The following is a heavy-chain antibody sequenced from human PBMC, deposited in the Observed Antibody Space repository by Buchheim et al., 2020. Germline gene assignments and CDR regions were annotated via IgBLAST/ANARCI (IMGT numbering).Heavy chain of an antibody. D-gene: IGHD3-22*01. CDR2: ITTHSGGT. V-gene: IGHV1-18*01. CDR1: GYSFSNHA. J-gene: IGHJ4*02. CDR3: ARDYYDTGGYFRLFDH. Sequence: QVQLVQSESQMRKAGASVKVSCKASGYSFSNHALVWVRQAPGQGLEWMGWITTHSGGTKYAQSLQGRLAMTTDTSTRTAYMELRSLTSDDTAVYYCARDYYDTGGYFRLFDHWGQGTL.